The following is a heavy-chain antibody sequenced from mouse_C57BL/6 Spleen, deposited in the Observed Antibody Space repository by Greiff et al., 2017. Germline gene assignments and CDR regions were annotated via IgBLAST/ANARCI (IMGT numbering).Heavy chain of an antibody. CDR1: GFTFSSYA. CDR3: ASLYDGYYYFDY. Sequence: EVMLVESGGGLVKPGGSLKLSCAASGFTFSSYAMSWVRQTPEKRLEWVATISDGGSYTYYPDNVKGRFTISRDNAKNNLYLQMSHLKSEDTAMYYCASLYDGYYYFDYWGQGTTLTVSS. D-gene: IGHD2-3*01. J-gene: IGHJ2*01. CDR2: ISDGGSYT. V-gene: IGHV5-4*03.